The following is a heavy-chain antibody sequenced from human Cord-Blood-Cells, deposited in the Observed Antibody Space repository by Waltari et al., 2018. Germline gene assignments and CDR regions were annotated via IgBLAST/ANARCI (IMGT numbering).Heavy chain of an antibody. Sequence: QVQLVQSGAEVKKPGSSVKVSCKASGGTFSSYALRWLLPAPGQGLEWMGGIIPIFGTANYAQKFQGRVTITADKSTSTAYMELSSLRSEDTAVYYCARDSSAAAVNWFDPWGQGTLVTVSS. D-gene: IGHD6-13*01. V-gene: IGHV1-69*06. J-gene: IGHJ5*02. CDR3: ARDSSAAAVNWFDP. CDR2: IIPIFGTA. CDR1: GGTFSSYA.